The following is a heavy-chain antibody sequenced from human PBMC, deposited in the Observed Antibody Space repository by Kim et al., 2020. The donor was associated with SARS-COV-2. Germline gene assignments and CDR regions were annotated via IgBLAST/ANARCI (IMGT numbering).Heavy chain of an antibody. Sequence: SETLSLTCTVSGYSISSGYYWGWIRQPPGKGLEWIGSIYHSGSTYYNPSLKSRVTISVDTSKNQFSLKLSSVTAADTAVYYCARAWYYGSSGPSYAFDIWGQGTMVTVSS. D-gene: IGHD3-22*01. J-gene: IGHJ3*02. CDR3: ARAWYYGSSGPSYAFDI. CDR1: GYSISSGYY. V-gene: IGHV4-38-2*02. CDR2: IYHSGST.